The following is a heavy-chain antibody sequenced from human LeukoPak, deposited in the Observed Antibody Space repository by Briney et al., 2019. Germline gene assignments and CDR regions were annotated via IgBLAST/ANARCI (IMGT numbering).Heavy chain of an antibody. Sequence: GGSLRLSCAASGFTFSSYWMSWVRQAPGKGLEWVANIKQDGSEKYYVDSVKGRFTISRDNAKNSLYLQMNSLRAEDTAVYYCAKERDPSGYSFGLDYWGQGALVTVSS. CDR2: IKQDGSEK. CDR1: GFTFSSYW. J-gene: IGHJ4*02. CDR3: AKERDPSGYSFGLDY. V-gene: IGHV3-7*01. D-gene: IGHD5-18*01.